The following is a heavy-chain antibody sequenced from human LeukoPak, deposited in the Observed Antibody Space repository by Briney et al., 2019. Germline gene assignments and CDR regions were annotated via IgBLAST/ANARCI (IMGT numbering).Heavy chain of an antibody. D-gene: IGHD1-26*01. CDR3: ARIRRWELLLVATPHDAFDI. V-gene: IGHV4-61*05. CDR2: IHYSGST. Sequence: VKPSETLSLTCTVSGGSIGSSGYYWGWIRQPPGKGLEWIGCIHYSGSTNYNPSLKSRVTILVDMSKSQFSLKLSSVTAADTAVYYCARIRRWELLLVATPHDAFDIWGQGTMVTVSS. J-gene: IGHJ3*02. CDR1: GGSIGSSGYY.